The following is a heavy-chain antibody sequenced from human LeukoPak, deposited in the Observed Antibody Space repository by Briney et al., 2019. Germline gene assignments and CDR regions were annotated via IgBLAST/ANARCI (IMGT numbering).Heavy chain of an antibody. Sequence: ASVKVSCKVSGYTLTELSMHWVRQAPGQGLEWMGWISAYNGNTNYAQKLQGRVTMTTDTSTSTAYMELRSLRSDDTAVYYCARDLYPSTVGANDAFDIWGQGTMVTVSS. CDR1: GYTLTELS. D-gene: IGHD1-26*01. J-gene: IGHJ3*02. V-gene: IGHV1-18*01. CDR3: ARDLYPSTVGANDAFDI. CDR2: ISAYNGNT.